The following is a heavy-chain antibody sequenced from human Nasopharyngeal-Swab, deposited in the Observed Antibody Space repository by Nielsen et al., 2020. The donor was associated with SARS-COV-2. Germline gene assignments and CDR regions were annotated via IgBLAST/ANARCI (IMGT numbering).Heavy chain of an antibody. V-gene: IGHV3-30*02. D-gene: IGHD3-16*01. CDR1: GFTFSAYG. Sequence: GESLKISCAASGFTFSAYGMHWVRQAPDKGLDWVAFIWYDGSNKYYADSVKGRFTISRDNSNNTLSLQMNGLRAEDTAVYYCATSRGGGAYNYVLDYWGQGTLVTVSS. CDR3: ATSRGGGAYNYVLDY. CDR2: IWYDGSNK. J-gene: IGHJ4*02.